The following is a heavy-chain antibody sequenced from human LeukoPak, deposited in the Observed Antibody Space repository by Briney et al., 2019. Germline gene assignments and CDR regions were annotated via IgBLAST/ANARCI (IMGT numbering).Heavy chain of an antibody. CDR2: IWYDGTNK. V-gene: IGHV3-33*01. CDR1: GFTFSTYG. Sequence: GGSLRLSCAASGFTFSTYGMHWVRQARGKGLEWVAVIWYDGTNKYYSDSVKGRFNISRDNSKNTLYLQINSLRAEGTAVYYCARGRDSSSWYVEGGLGSFDYWGQGTLVTVSS. CDR3: ARGRDSSSWYVEGGLGSFDY. D-gene: IGHD6-13*01. J-gene: IGHJ4*02.